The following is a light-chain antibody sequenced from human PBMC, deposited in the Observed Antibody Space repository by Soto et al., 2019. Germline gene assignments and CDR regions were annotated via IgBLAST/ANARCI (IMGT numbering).Light chain of an antibody. Sequence: EIVVTQSPATLSVSPGERVTLSCRASQSVSSSLAWYQQRPGQAPRLLIYDTSTRAAGIAARFSGSGSGTEFTLTISSLQSEDYAVYYCQQYVHWPPWAFGQGTTVEIK. V-gene: IGKV3-15*01. J-gene: IGKJ1*01. CDR2: DTS. CDR1: QSVSSS. CDR3: QQYVHWPPWA.